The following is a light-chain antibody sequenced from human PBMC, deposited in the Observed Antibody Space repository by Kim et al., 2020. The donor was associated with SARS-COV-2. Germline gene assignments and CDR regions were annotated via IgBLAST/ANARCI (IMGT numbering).Light chain of an antibody. CDR1: NNGSKN. CDR2: RDG. CDR3: QVWDSSPVI. V-gene: IGLV3-9*01. Sequence: VALGQTARVTCGGNNNGSKNVHWYQQKTGQAPVLVIYRDGDRPSGIPERFSGSNSGNTATLTISRAQAGDEADYYCQVWDSSPVIFGGGTQLTVL. J-gene: IGLJ2*01.